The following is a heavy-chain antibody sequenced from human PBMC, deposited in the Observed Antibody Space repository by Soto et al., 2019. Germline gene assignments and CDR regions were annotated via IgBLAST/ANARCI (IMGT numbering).Heavy chain of an antibody. CDR2: ISYDGSNK. J-gene: IGHJ4*02. CDR3: ARGPPRYYDILTGYPH. CDR1: GFTFSSYA. V-gene: IGHV3-30-3*01. D-gene: IGHD3-9*01. Sequence: GGSLRLSCAAPGFTFSSYAMHWVRQAPGKGLEWVAVISYDGSNKYYADSVKGRFTISRDNSKNTLYLQMNSLRAEDTAVYYCARGPPRYYDILTGYPHWGQGTLVPVSS.